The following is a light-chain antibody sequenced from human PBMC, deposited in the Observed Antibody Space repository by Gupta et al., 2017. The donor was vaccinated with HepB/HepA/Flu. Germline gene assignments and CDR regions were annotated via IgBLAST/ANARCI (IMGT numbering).Light chain of an antibody. CDR2: ENY. V-gene: IGLV1-51*02. J-gene: IGLJ2*01. Sequence: SVLSQPPSVSAAPGQQVIVSCSGSASNIGNNYVSWYQQFPGTAPKLLIYENYKRLSGIPDRFSGSRSGTSATLVITGLQTGDEADYYCATWDSRLGDVIFGGGTKLTVL. CDR3: ATWDSRLGDVI. CDR1: ASNIGNNY.